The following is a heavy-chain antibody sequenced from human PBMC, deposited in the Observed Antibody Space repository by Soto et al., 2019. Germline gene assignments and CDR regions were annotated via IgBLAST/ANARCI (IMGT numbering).Heavy chain of an antibody. CDR1: GGSISSSRYY. V-gene: IGHV4-30-4*01. J-gene: IGHJ4*02. Sequence: SETLSLTCTVSGGSISSSRYYWSWIRQPPGKGLEWIGFISYSGSTYYSTSLKSRVTISVDTSKSQFSLNLSFVTAADTAVYYCATMGTPATGLYFFDYWGQGSLVTVSS. CDR2: ISYSGST. D-gene: IGHD2-15*01. CDR3: ATMGTPATGLYFFDY.